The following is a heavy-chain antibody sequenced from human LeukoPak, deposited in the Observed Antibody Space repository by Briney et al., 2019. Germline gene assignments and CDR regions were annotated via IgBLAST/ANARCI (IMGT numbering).Heavy chain of an antibody. V-gene: IGHV1-18*01. Sequence: ASVKVSCKASGYTFTSYGISWVRQAPGQGLEWMGWISAYNGNTNYAQKLQGRVTMTTDTSTSTAYMELNSLRAEDTAVYYCAKDQGSSSWYFPFDYWGQGTLVTVSS. CDR2: ISAYNGNT. CDR3: AKDQGSSSWYFPFDY. D-gene: IGHD6-13*01. CDR1: GYTFTSYG. J-gene: IGHJ4*02.